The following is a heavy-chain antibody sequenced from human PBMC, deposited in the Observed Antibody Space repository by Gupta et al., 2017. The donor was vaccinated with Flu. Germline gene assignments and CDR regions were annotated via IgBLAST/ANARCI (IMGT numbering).Heavy chain of an antibody. CDR1: GGTLRSTT. V-gene: IGHV1-69*06. CDR2: IIPIFETP. D-gene: IGHD3-10*01. CDR3: ARPPNYFGSGSYYYYMDV. J-gene: IGHJ6*03. Sequence: QVQLVQSGAEVKQPGSSVKVSCKAAGGTLRSTTIAWVRQAPGQGLEWIGGIIPIFETPKYAQKFQGRVTITADRSTGTAYMELSSLRFEDTAVYYCARPPNYFGSGSYYYYMDVWGKGTTVTVSS.